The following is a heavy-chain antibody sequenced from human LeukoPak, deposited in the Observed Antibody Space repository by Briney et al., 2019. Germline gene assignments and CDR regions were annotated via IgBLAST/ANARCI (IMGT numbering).Heavy chain of an antibody. J-gene: IGHJ6*03. CDR3: ARDHGSYYMDV. Sequence: ASVKVSCKASGYTFTGYYMHWVRQAPGQGLEWMGWMNPNSGNTGYAQKFQGRVTITRNTSISTAYMELSSLRSEDTAVYYCARDHGSYYMDVWGKGTTVTVSS. CDR2: MNPNSGNT. D-gene: IGHD3-10*01. V-gene: IGHV1-8*03. CDR1: GYTFTGYY.